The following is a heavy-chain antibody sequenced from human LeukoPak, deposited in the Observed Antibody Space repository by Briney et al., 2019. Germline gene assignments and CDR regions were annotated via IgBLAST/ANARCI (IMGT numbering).Heavy chain of an antibody. CDR3: ARARGITMVRGVRGKGAHMDV. CDR2: INHSGST. V-gene: IGHV4-34*01. CDR1: GGAFSGYY. D-gene: IGHD3-10*01. J-gene: IGHJ6*04. Sequence: SETLSLTCAVYGGAFSGYYWSWIRQPPGKGLEWIGEINHSGSTNYNPSLNSRVTISVDTSKNQFSLKLSSVTAADTAVYYCARARGITMVRGVRGKGAHMDVWGKGPTVTVSS.